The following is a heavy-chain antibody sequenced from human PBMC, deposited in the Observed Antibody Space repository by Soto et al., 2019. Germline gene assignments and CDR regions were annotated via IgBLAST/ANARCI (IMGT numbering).Heavy chain of an antibody. CDR1: GGSISSGGYY. CDR2: IYYSGST. Sequence: SETLSLTCTVSGGSISSGGYYWSWIRQHPGKGLEWIGYIYYSGSTYYNPSLKSRVTISVDTSKNQFSLKLSSVTAADTAVYYCARGGGQIRYSSGWYLDYYYGMDVWGQGTTVTVSS. J-gene: IGHJ6*02. V-gene: IGHV4-31*03. CDR3: ARGGGQIRYSSGWYLDYYYGMDV. D-gene: IGHD6-19*01.